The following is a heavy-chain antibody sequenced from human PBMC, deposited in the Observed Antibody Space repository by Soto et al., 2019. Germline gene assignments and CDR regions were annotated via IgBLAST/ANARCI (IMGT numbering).Heavy chain of an antibody. Sequence: SETLSLTCTVSGGSISSGGFYWSWIRQHPGKDLEWIGYIYYSGNTYYNPSLKSRLTISVDRSKNQFSLKLSSVTAADTAVYYCARDGGCSGGSCYSFDPWGQGTLVTVSS. J-gene: IGHJ5*01. CDR3: ARDGGCSGGSCYSFDP. D-gene: IGHD2-15*01. CDR2: IYYSGNT. CDR1: GGSISSGGFY. V-gene: IGHV4-31*03.